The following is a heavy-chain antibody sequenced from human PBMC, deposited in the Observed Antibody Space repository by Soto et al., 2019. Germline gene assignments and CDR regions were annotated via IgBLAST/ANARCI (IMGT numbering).Heavy chain of an antibody. CDR1: GFTFSGYA. CDR2: ISYDGSNK. D-gene: IGHD6-6*01. V-gene: IGHV3-30-3*01. J-gene: IGHJ3*02. CDR3: ARDPTRYSSSSQAAFDI. Sequence: PGGSLRLSCAASGFTFSGYAMHWVRQAPGKGLEWVAVISYDGSNKYYADSVKGRFTIPRDNSKNTLYLQMNSLRAEDTAVYYCARDPTRYSSSSQAAFDIWGQGTMVTVSS.